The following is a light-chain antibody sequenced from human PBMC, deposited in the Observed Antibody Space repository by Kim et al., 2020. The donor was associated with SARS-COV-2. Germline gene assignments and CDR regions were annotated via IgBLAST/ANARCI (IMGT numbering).Light chain of an antibody. CDR2: CDD. CDR1: SSNIGSYV. V-gene: IGLV1-44*01. J-gene: IGLJ1*01. CDR3: AAWAVSLSTYV. Sequence: GHRVTIACSGSSSNIGSYVLNWYRQHPGTTAQLLIFCDDRRPSGGPDRFSCCSSGASASLAISGLQSADEADYYCAAWAVSLSTYVFGTGTKVTVL.